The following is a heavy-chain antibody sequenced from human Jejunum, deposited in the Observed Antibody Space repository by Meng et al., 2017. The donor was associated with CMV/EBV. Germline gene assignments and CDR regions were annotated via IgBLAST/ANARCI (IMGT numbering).Heavy chain of an antibody. Sequence: VQLLESGPGLVKPSQTLSLTCTVSGGSISGGDYYWSWIRQPPGKGLEWIGYIHDTGSTYYNPSLKSRVDISLGASRNHFSLTLSSVTAEDTAVYFCARGSIFVSFDSWGQGTLVTCYS. D-gene: IGHD3-3*01. CDR2: IHDTGST. V-gene: IGHV4-30-4*01. J-gene: IGHJ4*02. CDR1: GGSISGGDYY. CDR3: ARGSIFVSFDS.